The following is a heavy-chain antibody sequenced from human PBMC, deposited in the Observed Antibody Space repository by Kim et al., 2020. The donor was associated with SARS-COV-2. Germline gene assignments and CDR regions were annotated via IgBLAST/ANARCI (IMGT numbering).Heavy chain of an antibody. CDR3: ARTGAPFLYYFDY. V-gene: IGHV4-59*01. J-gene: IGHJ4*02. Sequence: SETLSLTCTVSGGSISSYYWSWIRQPPGKGLEWIGYIYYSGSTNYNPSLKSRVTISVDTSKNQFSLKLSSVTAADTAVYYCARTGAPFLYYFDYWGQGTLVTVSS. D-gene: IGHD3-3*02. CDR1: GGSISSYY. CDR2: IYYSGST.